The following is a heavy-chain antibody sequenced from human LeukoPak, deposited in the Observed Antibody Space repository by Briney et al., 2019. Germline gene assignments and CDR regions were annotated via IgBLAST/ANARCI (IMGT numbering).Heavy chain of an antibody. CDR1: GGSISSYY. CDR3: ARVDSYYYYYYYMDV. D-gene: IGHD3-9*01. V-gene: IGHV4-59*01. Sequence: PSETLSLTCTVSGGSISSYYWSWIRQPPGKGLEWIGYIYYSGSTNYNPSLKSRVTISVDTSKNQFSLKLSSVTAADTAVYYCARVDSYYYYYYYMDVWGKGTMVTVSS. J-gene: IGHJ6*03. CDR2: IYYSGST.